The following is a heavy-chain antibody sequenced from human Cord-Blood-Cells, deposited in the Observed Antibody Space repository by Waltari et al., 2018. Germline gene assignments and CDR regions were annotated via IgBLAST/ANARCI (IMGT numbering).Heavy chain of an antibody. Sequence: QVQLVQSGAEVKKPGASVKVSCKASGYTFTGYYMHWVRQAPGQGLEWRGWINPNSGGTNYAQKFQGRVTMTRDTSISTAYMELSRLRSDDTAVYYCARESYSSSWYFEYFQHWGQGTLVTVSS. CDR3: ARESYSSSWYFEYFQH. J-gene: IGHJ1*01. V-gene: IGHV1-2*02. D-gene: IGHD6-13*01. CDR1: GYTFTGYY. CDR2: INPNSGGT.